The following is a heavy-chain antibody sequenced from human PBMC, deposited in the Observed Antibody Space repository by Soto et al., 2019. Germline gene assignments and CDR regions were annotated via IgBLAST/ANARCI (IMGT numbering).Heavy chain of an antibody. D-gene: IGHD3-22*01. CDR2: IYYSGST. J-gene: IGHJ4*02. CDR3: ARGYSSGYYFAY. CDR1: GGSISSYY. V-gene: IGHV4-59*01. Sequence: SETLSLTCTVSGGSISSYYWSWIRQPPGKGLEWIGYIYYSGSTNYNPSLKSRVTISVDTSKNQFSLKLSSVTAADTAVYYCARGYSSGYYFAYWGQGTLVTVSS.